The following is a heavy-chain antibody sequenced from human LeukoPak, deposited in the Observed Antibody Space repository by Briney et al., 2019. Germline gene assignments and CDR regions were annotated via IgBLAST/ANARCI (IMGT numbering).Heavy chain of an antibody. D-gene: IGHD2-2*01. Sequence: SETLSLTCAVSGYSISSGYYWGWIRQPPGKGLEWIGSIYHSGSTYYNPSLKSRVTISVETSKNQFSLKLSSVTAADTAVYYCARDIVVVPAAPEAFDIWGQGTMVTVSS. CDR3: ARDIVVVPAAPEAFDI. CDR1: GYSISSGYY. V-gene: IGHV4-38-2*02. J-gene: IGHJ3*02. CDR2: IYHSGST.